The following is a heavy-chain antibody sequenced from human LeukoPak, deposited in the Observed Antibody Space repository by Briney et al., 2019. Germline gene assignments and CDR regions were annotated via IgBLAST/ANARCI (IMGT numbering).Heavy chain of an antibody. Sequence: GGSLRLSCAASGFTFSSYAMSWVRQAPGKGLEWVSAISGSGGSTYYADSVKGRFTISRDNSKNTLYLQMNSLRAGDTAVYYCAKDVGYDILTGYYSYASDYWGQGTLVTVSS. CDR3: AKDVGYDILTGYYSYASDY. CDR1: GFTFSSYA. CDR2: ISGSGGST. D-gene: IGHD3-9*01. J-gene: IGHJ4*02. V-gene: IGHV3-23*01.